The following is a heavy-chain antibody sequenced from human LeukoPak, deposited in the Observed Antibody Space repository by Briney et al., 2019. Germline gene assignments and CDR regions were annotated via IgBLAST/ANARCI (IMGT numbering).Heavy chain of an antibody. Sequence: PGGSLRLSCAASGFTFSNYAMHWVRQAPGRGLEWVSYIAISSSTIYYADSVRGRFTISRDNAQKSLYLQMNRLRAEDTAVYYCARDPDYWGQGTLVTVSS. CDR3: ARDPDY. CDR2: IAISSSTI. V-gene: IGHV3-48*01. CDR1: GFTFSNYA. J-gene: IGHJ4*02.